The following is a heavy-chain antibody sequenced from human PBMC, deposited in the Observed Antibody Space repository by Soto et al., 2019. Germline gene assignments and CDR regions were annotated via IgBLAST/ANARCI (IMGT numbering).Heavy chain of an antibody. D-gene: IGHD3-10*01. V-gene: IGHV1-18*04. Sequence: QVQLVQSGAEVKKPGASVKVSCKASGYTFTSYGISWVRQAPGQGLEWMGWISAYNGNTNYAQKLQGRVTMTTDTSTSSAYMELRSLRSDDTAVYYCARDRDYYGSGTNWFDPWGQGALVTVSS. CDR1: GYTFTSYG. CDR2: ISAYNGNT. CDR3: ARDRDYYGSGTNWFDP. J-gene: IGHJ5*02.